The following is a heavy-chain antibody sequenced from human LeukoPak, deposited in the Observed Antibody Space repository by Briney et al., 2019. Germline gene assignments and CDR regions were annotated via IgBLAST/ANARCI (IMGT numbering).Heavy chain of an antibody. Sequence: PGGSLSLTCAASGFTFSSYAMSWVRQAPGKGLEWVSAISGSGGSTYYADSVKGRFTISRDNAKNSLYLQMNSLRAEDTAVYYCARDLGPGQYYYYYIDVWGEGSTVSVSS. CDR1: GFTFSSYA. CDR2: ISGSGGST. V-gene: IGHV3-23*01. J-gene: IGHJ6*03. CDR3: ARDLGPGQYYYYYIDV.